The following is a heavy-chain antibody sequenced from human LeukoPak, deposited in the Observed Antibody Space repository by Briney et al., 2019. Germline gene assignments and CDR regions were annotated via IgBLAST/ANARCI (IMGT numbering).Heavy chain of an antibody. CDR2: ISAYNGNT. D-gene: IGHD3-16*01. V-gene: IGHV1-18*01. Sequence: ASVKVSCKASGYTFTSYGISWVRQAPGQGLEWMGWISAYNGNTNYAQKLQGRVTMTTDTSTSTAYMELRSLRSHDTAVYYCSRDRSDYIWGSYSVNDYWGQGTLVTVSS. J-gene: IGHJ4*02. CDR3: SRDRSDYIWGSYSVNDY. CDR1: GYTFTSYG.